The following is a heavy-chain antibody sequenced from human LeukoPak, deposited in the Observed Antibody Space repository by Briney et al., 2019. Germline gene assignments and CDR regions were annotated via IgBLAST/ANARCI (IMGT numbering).Heavy chain of an antibody. Sequence: QPGGSLRLSCAASGFTFSVYGMHWVRQAPGKGLEWVAVISYDGSNKYYADSVRGRFTISRDNSKNTLYLQMNSLRAEDTAVYYCARSHGSGWYGDAFDIWGQGTMVTVSS. CDR1: GFTFSVYG. CDR3: ARSHGSGWYGDAFDI. J-gene: IGHJ3*02. D-gene: IGHD6-19*01. CDR2: ISYDGSNK. V-gene: IGHV3-30*03.